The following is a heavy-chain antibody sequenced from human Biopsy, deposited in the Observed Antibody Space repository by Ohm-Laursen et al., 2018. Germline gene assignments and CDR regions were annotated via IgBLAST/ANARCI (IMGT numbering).Heavy chain of an antibody. V-gene: IGHV4-59*01. J-gene: IGHJ2*01. Sequence: TLSLTCIVSGDSISSYYWSWIRQPPGKGLQWIGYVYYTGSTDYNPSLQSRVTISVDTSKNHFSLRLRSVTPAEKAIYYCARDRGYYSDRTVPGYFDLWGRGTLVTVSS. CDR2: VYYTGST. CDR3: ARDRGYYSDRTVPGYFDL. D-gene: IGHD3-22*01. CDR1: GDSISSYY.